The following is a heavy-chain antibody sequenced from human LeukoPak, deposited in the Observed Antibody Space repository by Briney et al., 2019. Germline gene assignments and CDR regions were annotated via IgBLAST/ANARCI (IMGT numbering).Heavy chain of an antibody. J-gene: IGHJ4*02. Sequence: SETLSLTCAVYGGSFSGYYWSWIRQPPGKGLEWIGRIYTSGSTNYNPSLKSRVTISGDTSKNQFSLRLSSVTAADTAVYYCARASYSYDINGWVPFDYWGQGTLVTVSS. CDR3: ARASYSYDINGWVPFDY. CDR1: GGSFSGYY. CDR2: IYTSGST. V-gene: IGHV4-59*10. D-gene: IGHD3-22*01.